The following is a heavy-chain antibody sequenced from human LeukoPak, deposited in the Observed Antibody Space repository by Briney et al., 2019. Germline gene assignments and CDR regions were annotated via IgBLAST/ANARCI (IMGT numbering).Heavy chain of an antibody. CDR3: ASQTHYYDSSGYYWGAFDI. V-gene: IGHV3-30-3*01. D-gene: IGHD3-22*01. Sequence: PGGSLRFSCAASGFTFSSYAMHWVRQAPGKGLEWVAVISYDGSNKYYADSVKGRFTISRDNSKNTLYLQMNSLRAEDTAVYYCASQTHYYDSSGYYWGAFDIWGQGTMVTVSS. J-gene: IGHJ3*02. CDR1: GFTFSSYA. CDR2: ISYDGSNK.